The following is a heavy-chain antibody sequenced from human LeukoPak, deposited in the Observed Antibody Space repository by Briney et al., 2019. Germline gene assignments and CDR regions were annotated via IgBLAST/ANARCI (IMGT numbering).Heavy chain of an antibody. CDR2: IKQDGSEK. CDR1: GFTFSSYW. Sequence: GGSLRLSCAASGFTFSSYWMSWVRQAPGKGLEWVANIKQDGSEKYYVDSVKGRFTISRDNAKNSLYLQINSLRVEDTAVYYCAREGEKAYYGSGTYGDYWGQGTLVTVSS. J-gene: IGHJ4*02. CDR3: AREGEKAYYGSGTYGDY. V-gene: IGHV3-7*01. D-gene: IGHD3-10*01.